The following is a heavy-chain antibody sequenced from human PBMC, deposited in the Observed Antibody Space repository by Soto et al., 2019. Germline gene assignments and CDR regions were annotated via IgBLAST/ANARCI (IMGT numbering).Heavy chain of an antibody. CDR2: IIPIFGTA. CDR1: GGTFSSYA. Sequence: QVQLVQSGAEVKKPGSSVKVSCKASGGTFSSYAISWVRQAPGQGLEWMGGIIPIFGTANYAQKFQGRVTITADESTSTAYMELSSPRSEDTAVYYCARAYGDYRENYYYGMDVWGQGTTVTVSS. CDR3: ARAYGDYRENYYYGMDV. V-gene: IGHV1-69*12. J-gene: IGHJ6*02. D-gene: IGHD4-17*01.